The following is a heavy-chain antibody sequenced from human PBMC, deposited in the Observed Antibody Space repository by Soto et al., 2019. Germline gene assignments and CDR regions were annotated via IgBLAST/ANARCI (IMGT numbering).Heavy chain of an antibody. D-gene: IGHD6-19*01. V-gene: IGHV3-33*01. J-gene: IGHJ3*02. CDR3: ARVLKSSGWDNDVFDI. CDR1: GFTFSNYG. Sequence: GGSLRLSCAASGFTFSNYGMHWVRQAPGKGLESVAVIWYDGSNKYYADSVKGRFTISRDNSKNTMYLQMNTLRAEDTAVYYCARVLKSSGWDNDVFDIWGQGTMVTVSS. CDR2: IWYDGSNK.